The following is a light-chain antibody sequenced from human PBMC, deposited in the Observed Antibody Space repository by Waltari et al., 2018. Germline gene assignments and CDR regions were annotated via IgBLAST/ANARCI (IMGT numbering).Light chain of an antibody. Sequence: SYVLTQPPSVSVAPGKTARLTCGGNNIGSTSVHWYPQKPGQAPALVIDYDSDRPSGIPERFSGSNSGNTATLTISRVEAGDEADYYCQVWDSSSDHPVFGGGTKLTVL. CDR3: QVWDSSSDHPV. CDR1: NIGSTS. J-gene: IGLJ2*01. CDR2: YDS. V-gene: IGLV3-21*04.